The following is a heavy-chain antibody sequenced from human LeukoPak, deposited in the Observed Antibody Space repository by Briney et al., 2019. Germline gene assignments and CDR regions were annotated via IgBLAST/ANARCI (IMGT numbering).Heavy chain of an antibody. Sequence: SETLSLTCTVSGGSISSSSYYWAWIRQPPGKGLEWIGEISHSGSTYYNPSLKSRATISVDTSNNQFSLKLSSVTAADTAVYYCARDRAPGVRGVRFDSWGQGTLVTVSS. CDR3: ARDRAPGVRGVRFDS. J-gene: IGHJ4*02. CDR1: GGSISSSSYY. D-gene: IGHD3-10*01. CDR2: ISHSGST. V-gene: IGHV4-39*07.